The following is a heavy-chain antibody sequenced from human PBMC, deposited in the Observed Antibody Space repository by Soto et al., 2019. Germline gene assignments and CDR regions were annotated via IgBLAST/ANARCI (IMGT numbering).Heavy chain of an antibody. V-gene: IGHV4-39*02. Sequence: QLQLQESGPGLVKPSETLSLTCTVSGASISGSSYYWGWIRQPPGKGLEWIGIIYYSGSTYYNPSLRSRVTISVDTSKNHFSLKVSSVTAADTAVYFCARVRRIGFRESSTYSWFDPWGQGTLVTVSS. CDR3: ARVRRIGFRESSTYSWFDP. CDR1: GASISGSSYY. J-gene: IGHJ5*02. CDR2: IYYSGST. D-gene: IGHD3-10*01.